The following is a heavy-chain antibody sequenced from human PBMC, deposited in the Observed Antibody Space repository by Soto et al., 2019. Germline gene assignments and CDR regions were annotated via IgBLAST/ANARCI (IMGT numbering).Heavy chain of an antibody. J-gene: IGHJ5*02. CDR3: ARASSTTWAGTTWGWFDP. V-gene: IGHV3-21*06. CDR2: ISSNSNYK. D-gene: IGHD2-2*01. CDR1: GFTLKNYS. Sequence: DVQLVESGGGLVKPGGSLRLSCAASGFTLKNYSMTWVRQAPGKGLEWVSSISSNSNYKYYADSLKVRFTISRDNAKNALYLQMSSLRAEDTAVYYCARASSTTWAGTTWGWFDPWGRGSLVTVAS.